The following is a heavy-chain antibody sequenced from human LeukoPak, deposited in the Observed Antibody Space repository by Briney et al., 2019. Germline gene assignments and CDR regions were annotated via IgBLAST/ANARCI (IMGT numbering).Heavy chain of an antibody. CDR3: VETGSGWYGDY. D-gene: IGHD6-13*01. J-gene: IGHJ4*02. Sequence: PGGSLRLSCAASGFSFSAYAMYWVRQAPGKGPEWVALIRYDGINKYYGDSVKGRFTISRDNSKNMLYLQMNSLRAEDTAVYYCVETGSGWYGDYWRQGARVTVSS. CDR1: GFSFSAYA. V-gene: IGHV3-30*02. CDR2: IRYDGINK.